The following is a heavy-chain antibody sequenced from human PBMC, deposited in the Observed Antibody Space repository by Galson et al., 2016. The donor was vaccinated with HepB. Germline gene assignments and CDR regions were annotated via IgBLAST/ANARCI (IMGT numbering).Heavy chain of an antibody. Sequence: SLRLSCAASGFTFSSYAMSWARQAPGKGLEWVSAISGSGGSTYYADSVKGRFTISRDNSKNTLYLQMNSLRAEDTAVYYCAKTHSYYYGSGSSYYLDYWGQGTLVTVSS. J-gene: IGHJ4*02. V-gene: IGHV3-23*01. CDR2: ISGSGGST. CDR3: AKTHSYYYGSGSSYYLDY. D-gene: IGHD3-10*01. CDR1: GFTFSSYA.